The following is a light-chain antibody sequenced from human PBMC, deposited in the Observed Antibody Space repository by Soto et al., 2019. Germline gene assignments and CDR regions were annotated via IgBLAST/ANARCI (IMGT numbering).Light chain of an antibody. CDR2: EVS. J-gene: IGLJ2*01. CDR1: SSDVGGYNY. CDR3: SSYTSSSTLVV. V-gene: IGLV2-14*01. Sequence: QSALTQPASVSGSPGQSITISCTGTSSDVGGYNYVSWYQQHPGKAPKLMIYEVSNRPSGVSNRFSGSKSDNTASLTISGLQAEDEADYYCSSYTSSSTLVVFGGGTKLTV.